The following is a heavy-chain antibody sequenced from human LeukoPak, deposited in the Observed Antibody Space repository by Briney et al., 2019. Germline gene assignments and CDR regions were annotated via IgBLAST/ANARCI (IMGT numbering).Heavy chain of an antibody. CDR3: ARGQLTDDLDY. CDR2: INPNIGAT. V-gene: IGHV1-2*02. Sequence: ASVKVSFKASGYTFTVYFMHWVRQAPGQGREWMGWINPNIGATKYARKFQGRVTMTRDTSISTAYMELSRLRSDDTAVYYCARGQLTDDLDYWGQGTLVTVSS. D-gene: IGHD1-14*01. CDR1: GYTFTVYF. J-gene: IGHJ4*02.